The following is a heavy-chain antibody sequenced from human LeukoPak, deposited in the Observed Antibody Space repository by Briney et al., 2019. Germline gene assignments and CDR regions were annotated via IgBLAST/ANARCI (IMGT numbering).Heavy chain of an antibody. CDR1: GFTFSSYW. CDR3: ARHYDSSGYSLDY. D-gene: IGHD3-22*01. Sequence: GGSLRLSCAASGFTFSSYWMTWVRQAPGQGLEWVANIKQDGSQKYYVDSVKGRFTISRDNAKNSLYLQMNSLRAEDTAVYYCARHYDSSGYSLDYWGQGTLVTVSS. V-gene: IGHV3-7*01. J-gene: IGHJ4*02. CDR2: IKQDGSQK.